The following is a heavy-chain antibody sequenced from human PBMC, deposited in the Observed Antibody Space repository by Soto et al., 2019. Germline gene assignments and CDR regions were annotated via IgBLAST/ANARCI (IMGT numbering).Heavy chain of an antibody. CDR1: GFSFSNYA. J-gene: IGHJ4*02. CDR3: ARDRERDAWYEDY. CDR2: ISGRDDST. V-gene: IGHV3-23*01. Sequence: EVQLLESGGDLVQPGGSLRLSCVASGFSFSNYAMSWVRQVPGKGLEWVSVISGRDDSTYYADSVKGRFTISRDNSKNTLYLQMNSLRAEDTAIYYCARDRERDAWYEDYWDQGTLVTVSS. D-gene: IGHD6-13*01.